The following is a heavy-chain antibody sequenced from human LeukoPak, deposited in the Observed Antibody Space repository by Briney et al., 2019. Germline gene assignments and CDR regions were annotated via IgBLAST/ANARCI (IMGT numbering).Heavy chain of an antibody. CDR3: AKDGGKATATDAFDI. CDR2: IWYDGSNK. V-gene: IGHV3-33*06. CDR1: GFTFSSYG. Sequence: GRSLRLSCAASGFTFSSYGMHWVRQAPGKGLEWVAVIWYDGSNKYYADSVKGRFTISRVNSKNTLYLQMNSLRAEDTAVYYCAKDGGKATATDAFDIWGQGTMVTVFS. D-gene: IGHD3-10*01. J-gene: IGHJ3*02.